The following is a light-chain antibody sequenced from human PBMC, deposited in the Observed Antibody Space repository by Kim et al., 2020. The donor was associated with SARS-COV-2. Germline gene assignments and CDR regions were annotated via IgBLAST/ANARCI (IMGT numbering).Light chain of an antibody. J-gene: IGLJ1*01. CDR3: QSYDSSLSGPYV. Sequence: QSVLTQPPSVSGAPGQRVTISCTGSSSNIGAGYYVHWYQQLPGAAPTLLIYGNNNRPSGVLERFSGSKSGTSASLAITGLQAEDEADYYCQSYDSSLSGPYVFGTGTKVTVL. CDR1: SSNIGAGYY. V-gene: IGLV1-40*01. CDR2: GNN.